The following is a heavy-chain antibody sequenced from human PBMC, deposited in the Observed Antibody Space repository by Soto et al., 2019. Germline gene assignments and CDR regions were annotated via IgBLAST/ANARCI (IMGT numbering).Heavy chain of an antibody. CDR1: GFTFSSYA. J-gene: IGHJ6*02. CDR3: AKEHRPMYSSSFVNPGRYYSYYGMDV. D-gene: IGHD6-6*01. Sequence: PGGSLRLSCAASGFTFSSYAMSWVRQAPGKGLEWVSAISGSGGSTYYADSVKGRFTISRDNSKNTLYLQMNSLRAEDTAVYYCAKEHRPMYSSSFVNPGRYYSYYGMDVWGQGTTVTLSS. CDR2: ISGSGGST. V-gene: IGHV3-23*01.